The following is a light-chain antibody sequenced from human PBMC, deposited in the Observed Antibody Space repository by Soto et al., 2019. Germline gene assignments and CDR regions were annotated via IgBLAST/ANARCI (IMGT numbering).Light chain of an antibody. CDR3: NSYAGSNIYV. CDR1: SSDVGGYNY. J-gene: IGLJ1*01. CDR2: EVT. Sequence: ALTQPPSASGSPGQSVTISCTGTSSDVGGYNYVSWYQQRPGKAPQLILYEVTKRPSGVPGRFSGSKSGNTASLTVSGLQAEDEADYYCNSYAGSNIYVFGTGTKVTVL. V-gene: IGLV2-8*01.